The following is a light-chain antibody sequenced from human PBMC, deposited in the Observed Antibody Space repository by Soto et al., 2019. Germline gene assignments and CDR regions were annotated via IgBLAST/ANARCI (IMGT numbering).Light chain of an antibody. V-gene: IGKV3-20*01. CDR2: GAS. CDR1: QSVSSSY. J-gene: IGKJ1*01. CDR3: QQYGSSPWT. Sequence: EIVLTQSPGTLSLSPGERATLSCRASQSVSSSYLAWYQQKPGQAPRLLIYGASSRATGIPDRFSGSGSGTGFALTISRLEPEDFAGYYCQQYGSSPWTFGQGTKVEIK.